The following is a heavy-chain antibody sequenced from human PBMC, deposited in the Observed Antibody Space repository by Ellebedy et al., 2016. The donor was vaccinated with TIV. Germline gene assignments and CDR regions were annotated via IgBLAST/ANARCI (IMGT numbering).Heavy chain of an antibody. J-gene: IGHJ4*02. V-gene: IGHV4-34*01. CDR2: SNHSGST. CDR3: ARAAKLFNYFDS. D-gene: IGHD5-18*01. Sequence: SETLSLTCGVYGGSFSGYYWSWIRQPPGKGLEWIGESNHSGSTNYNPSLKSRVTVSVDTSKNQFSLKLRSVTAADTAVYYCARAAKLFNYFDSWGQGILVTVSS. CDR1: GGSFSGYY.